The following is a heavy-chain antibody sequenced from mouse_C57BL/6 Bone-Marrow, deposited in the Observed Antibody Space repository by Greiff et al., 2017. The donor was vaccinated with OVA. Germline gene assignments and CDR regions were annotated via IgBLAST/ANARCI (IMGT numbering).Heavy chain of an antibody. CDR3: ARNDGYFLYAMDY. Sequence: VKVVESGAELAKPGASVTLSCKASGYTFTSYWMHWVKQRPGQGLEWIGYINPSSGYTKYNQKFKDKATLTADKSSSTAYMQLSSLTYEDSAVYYCARNDGYFLYAMDYWGQGTSVTVSS. J-gene: IGHJ4*01. CDR2: INPSSGYT. CDR1: GYTFTSYW. V-gene: IGHV1-7*01. D-gene: IGHD2-3*01.